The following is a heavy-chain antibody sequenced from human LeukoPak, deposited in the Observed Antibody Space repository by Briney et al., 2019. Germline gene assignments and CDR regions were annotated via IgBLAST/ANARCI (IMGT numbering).Heavy chain of an antibody. CDR2: ISGSGDSR. V-gene: IGHV3-23*01. CDR3: ARDRVPATMIEAFDI. D-gene: IGHD3-22*01. CDR1: GFTFSSYA. J-gene: IGHJ3*02. Sequence: PGGSLRLSCAASGFTFSSYAMSWVRQAPGKGLGWLSGISGSGDSRYYADSVKGRFTISRDNSKNKLYLQMNSLRAEDSAVYYCARDRVPATMIEAFDIWGQGTMVTVSS.